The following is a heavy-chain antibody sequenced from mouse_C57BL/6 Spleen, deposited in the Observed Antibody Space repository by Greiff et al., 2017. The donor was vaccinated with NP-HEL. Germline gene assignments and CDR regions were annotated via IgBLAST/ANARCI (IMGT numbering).Heavy chain of an antibody. CDR1: GFSFNTYA. J-gene: IGHJ1*03. V-gene: IGHV10-1*01. Sequence: EVHLVESGGGLVQPKGSLKLSCAASGFSFNTYAMNWVRQAPGKGLEWVARIRSKSNNYATYYADSVKDRFTISRDDSESMLYLQMNNLKTEDTAMYYCVRYGPYFDVWGTGTTVTVSS. CDR3: VRYGPYFDV. CDR2: IRSKSNNYAT. D-gene: IGHD2-10*02.